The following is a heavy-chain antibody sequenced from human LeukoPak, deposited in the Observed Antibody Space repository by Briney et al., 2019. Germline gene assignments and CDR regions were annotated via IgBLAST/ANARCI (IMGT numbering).Heavy chain of an antibody. V-gene: IGHV4-31*03. CDR3: ARVVYDSSGYYFLYYFDY. D-gene: IGHD3-22*01. Sequence: PSETLSLTCTVSGGSISSGGYYWSWIRQHPGKGLEGIGYIYYSGSTYYNPSLKSRVTISVDTSKNQFSLKLSSVTAADTAVYYCARVVYDSSGYYFLYYFDYWGQGTLVTVSS. CDR1: GGSISSGGYY. CDR2: IYYSGST. J-gene: IGHJ4*02.